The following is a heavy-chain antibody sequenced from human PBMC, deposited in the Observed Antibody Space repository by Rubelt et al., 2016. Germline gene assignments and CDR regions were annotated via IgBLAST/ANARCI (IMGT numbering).Heavy chain of an antibody. D-gene: IGHD3-3*01. Sequence: VQLVQSGPEMKTPGASVRVSCKASGYTFINYGITWVRQAPGQGLEWMGWISTYNGITHYARQFVGRLTLTKETPTSTVYMELRGLRPDDTAVYFCARDHQDYWSGYAPYWGQGALVTVSP. CDR1: GYTFINYG. CDR2: ISTYNGIT. CDR3: ARDHQDYWSGYAPY. V-gene: IGHV1-18*01. J-gene: IGHJ4*02.